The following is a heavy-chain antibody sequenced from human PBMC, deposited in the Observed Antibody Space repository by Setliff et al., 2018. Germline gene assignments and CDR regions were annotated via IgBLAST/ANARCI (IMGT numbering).Heavy chain of an antibody. V-gene: IGHV1-24*01. CDR3: ATKGGPGLEYYNFWSGYYGFDY. D-gene: IGHD3-3*01. CDR1: GYTLTELS. CDR2: FDPEDGET. Sequence: ASVKVSCKVSGYTLTELSMHWVRQAPGKGLEWMGGFDPEDGETIYAQKFQGRVTMTEDTSTDTAYMELSSLRSEDTAVYYCATKGGPGLEYYNFWSGYYGFDYWGQGTLVTSP. J-gene: IGHJ4*02.